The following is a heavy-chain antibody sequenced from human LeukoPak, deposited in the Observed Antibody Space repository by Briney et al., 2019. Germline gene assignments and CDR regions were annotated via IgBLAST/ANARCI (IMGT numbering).Heavy chain of an antibody. D-gene: IGHD1-26*01. CDR3: TRAGGSGSYSLFDY. J-gene: IGHJ4*02. V-gene: IGHV4-38-2*02. Sequence: SSETLSLTCSVSGYSISSGYYWGWIRQPPGKGLECIGIIYYSGSTYSNPSLKSRVTISVDTSKNQFSLKLFSVTAADTAVYYCTRAGGSGSYSLFDYXXXGXLXTVSS. CDR1: GYSISSGYY. CDR2: IYYSGST.